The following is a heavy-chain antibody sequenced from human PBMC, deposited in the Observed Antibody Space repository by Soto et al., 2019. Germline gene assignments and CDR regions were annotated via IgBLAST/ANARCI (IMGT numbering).Heavy chain of an antibody. V-gene: IGHV1-3*01. Sequence: ASVKVSCKASGYTFTSYAMHWVRQAPGQRLEWMGWINAGNGNTKYSQKLQGRVTITRDTSASTAYMELSSLRSEDTAVYYCARDGAVAGRPNNWFDPWGQGTLVTVSS. CDR1: GYTFTSYA. D-gene: IGHD6-19*01. J-gene: IGHJ5*02. CDR3: ARDGAVAGRPNNWFDP. CDR2: INAGNGNT.